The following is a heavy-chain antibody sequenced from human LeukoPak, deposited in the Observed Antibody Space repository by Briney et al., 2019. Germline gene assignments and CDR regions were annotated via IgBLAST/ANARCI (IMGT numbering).Heavy chain of an antibody. V-gene: IGHV5-51*01. Sequence: GESLKISCKGSGYSFSDYWIAWVRQMPGKGLEWMGMIYPGDSDTKYSPSFQGQVTISADKSISAAYLQWSSLKASDTAIYYCARDLTPRVAASYSFDYWGQGTLVTVSS. CDR3: ARDLTPRVAASYSFDY. J-gene: IGHJ4*02. D-gene: IGHD2-15*01. CDR2: IYPGDSDT. CDR1: GYSFSDYW.